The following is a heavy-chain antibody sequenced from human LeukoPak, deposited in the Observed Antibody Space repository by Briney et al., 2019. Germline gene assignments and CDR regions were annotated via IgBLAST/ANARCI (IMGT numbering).Heavy chain of an antibody. J-gene: IGHJ5*01. D-gene: IGHD3-22*01. V-gene: IGHV1-69*02. Sequence: GASVKVSCKASGGTFSSYTISWVRQAPGQGLEWMGRIIPILGIANYAQKFQGRVTITADKSTSTAYMELSSLRSEDTAVYYCARLYDSSGYGIDSWGQGTLVTVSS. CDR3: ARLYDSSGYGIDS. CDR1: GGTFSSYT. CDR2: IIPILGIA.